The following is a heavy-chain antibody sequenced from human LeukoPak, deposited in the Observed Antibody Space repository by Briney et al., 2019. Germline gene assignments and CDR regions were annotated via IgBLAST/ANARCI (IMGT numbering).Heavy chain of an antibody. CDR2: ISSSRSGGNT. CDR1: GVTLSTYA. D-gene: IGHD1-26*01. V-gene: IGHV3-23*01. J-gene: IGHJ2*01. CDR3: AKDRTVGASYWYFDL. Sequence: PGGSLRLSCAASGVTLSTYAMSWARQAPGRGLEWVSGISSSRSGGNTYYAHSVKGPFTITRDSSQKTLFLHMNSLRVEDTAIYYCAKDRTVGASYWYFDLWGRGTLVTVSS.